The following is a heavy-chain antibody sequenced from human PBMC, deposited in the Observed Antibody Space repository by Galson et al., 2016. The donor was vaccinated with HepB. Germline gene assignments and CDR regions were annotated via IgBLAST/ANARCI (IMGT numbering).Heavy chain of an antibody. J-gene: IGHJ4*02. CDR2: IYSDGSTK. D-gene: IGHD2-2*01. CDR1: GFLFNYFA. Sequence: SLRLSCATSGFLFNYFAMHWVRRAPGKGLEWVATIYSDGSTKYYADSVKGRFTISRDNSKNTLDLQMSSPKVEDTAVYYCSRMYCSSSSCYFDSGGQGALVTVSS. CDR3: SRMYCSSSSCYFDS. V-gene: IGHV3-33*01.